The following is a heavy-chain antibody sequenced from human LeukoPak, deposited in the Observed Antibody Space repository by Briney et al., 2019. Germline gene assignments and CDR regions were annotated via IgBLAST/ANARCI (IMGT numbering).Heavy chain of an antibody. D-gene: IGHD6-13*01. J-gene: IGHJ3*02. CDR3: ARVSIAAAGTGAFDI. CDR2: IYYSGST. V-gene: IGHV4-59*01. Sequence: YIYYSGSTNYNPSLKSRITISGDTSKNQFSLKLSSVTAADTAVYYCARVSIAAAGTGAFDIWGQGTMVTVSS.